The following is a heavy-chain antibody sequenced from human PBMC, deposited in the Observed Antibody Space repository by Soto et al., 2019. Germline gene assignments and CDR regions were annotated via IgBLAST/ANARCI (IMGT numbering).Heavy chain of an antibody. Sequence: HVQLQYSGPGLVKPSQTLSLTCTVSGGSISSGGYYWSWILQHPGKGLEWIGYIYYSGSTYSNPSIKSRVTISVDTSKNQFSLKLSSVTAADTAVYYCARYCSGGSCSHGGWFDPWGQGSLVTVSS. D-gene: IGHD2-15*01. CDR1: GGSISSGGYY. CDR3: ARYCSGGSCSHGGWFDP. J-gene: IGHJ5*02. CDR2: IYYSGST. V-gene: IGHV4-31*03.